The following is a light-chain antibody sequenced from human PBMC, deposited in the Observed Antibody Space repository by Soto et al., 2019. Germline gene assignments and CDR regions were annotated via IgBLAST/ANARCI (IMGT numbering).Light chain of an antibody. CDR3: QQYNNWWT. CDR1: QSVSNN. V-gene: IGKV3-15*01. CDR2: VAS. Sequence: EIVMTQSPATLSVSPGERATLSCRASQSVSNNLAWYQKKPCQAPRLLIYVASTRATGIPARFSGGGSGTEFNLTISSLQSEDFAVYYCQQYNNWWTFGQGTRVQIK. J-gene: IGKJ1*01.